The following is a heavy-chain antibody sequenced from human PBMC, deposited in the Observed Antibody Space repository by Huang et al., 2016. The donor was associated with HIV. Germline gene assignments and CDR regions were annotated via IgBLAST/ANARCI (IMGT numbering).Heavy chain of an antibody. CDR1: GYTFTGYY. Sequence: QVQLVQSGAEVKTPGASVKVSCKASGYTFTGYYMHWVRKAPGQGLEWMGWINAKRGGKNYAKKFQGRVTMTRDTSISTAYMELSRLRSDDTAVYYCAREVVSATGYYYYGMDVWGQGTTVTVSS. CDR2: INAKRGGK. D-gene: IGHD2-15*01. J-gene: IGHJ6*02. CDR3: AREVVSATGYYYYGMDV. V-gene: IGHV1-2*02.